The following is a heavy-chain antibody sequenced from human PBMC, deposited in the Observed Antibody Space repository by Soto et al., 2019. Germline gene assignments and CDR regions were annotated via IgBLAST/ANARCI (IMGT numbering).Heavy chain of an antibody. D-gene: IGHD3-9*01. V-gene: IGHV3-23*01. CDR3: AKDGTTIPYLTGDYRLGWFDP. CDR1: GVTFSSYA. J-gene: IGHJ5*02. Sequence: EVQLLASGGGLVQPGGSMRLSCAASGVTFSSYAMSWVRQAPGKGMEWVSAVSGSGGSIYYADSVKGRFTISRDKSNNTLSLHMNILRAEYTSVYYSAKDGTTIPYLTGDYRLGWFDPCGPGTLVTVAS. CDR2: VSGSGGSI.